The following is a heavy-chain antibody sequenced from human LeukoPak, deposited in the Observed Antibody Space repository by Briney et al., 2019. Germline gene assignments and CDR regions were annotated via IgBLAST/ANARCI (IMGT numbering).Heavy chain of an antibody. V-gene: IGHV3-66*02. J-gene: IGHJ6*02. D-gene: IGHD3-9*01. CDR1: GFTVSSNY. Sequence: GGSLRLSCAASGFTVSSNYMSWVRQAPGKGLEWVSVIYSGGSTYYADSVKGRFTISRDNSKNTLYLQMNSLRAEDTAVYYCASLYYDILTGYYSGYYGMDVWGQGTTVTVSS. CDR3: ASLYYDILTGYYSGYYGMDV. CDR2: IYSGGST.